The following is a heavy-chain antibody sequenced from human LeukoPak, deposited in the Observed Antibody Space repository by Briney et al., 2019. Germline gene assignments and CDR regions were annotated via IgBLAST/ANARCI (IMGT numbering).Heavy chain of an antibody. D-gene: IGHD2-15*01. J-gene: IGHJ6*02. CDR2: IIPILGIA. CDR1: GGTFSSYA. CDR3: ARQYCSGGSCYYYGMDV. V-gene: IGHV1-69*04. Sequence: GASVKVSCKASGGTFSSYAISWVRQAPGQGLEWMGRIIPILGIANYAQKFQGRVTITADKSTSTAYMELSSLRSEDTAVYYCARQYCSGGSCYYYGMDVWGQGTTVTVSS.